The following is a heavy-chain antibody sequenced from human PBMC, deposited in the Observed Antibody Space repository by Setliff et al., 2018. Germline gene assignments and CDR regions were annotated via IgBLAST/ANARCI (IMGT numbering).Heavy chain of an antibody. CDR3: ARRRRGYSYGHDAFDI. D-gene: IGHD5-18*01. CDR1: GGSISSYY. J-gene: IGHJ3*02. CDR2: IYYSGST. V-gene: IGHV4-59*08. Sequence: PSETLSLTCTVSGGSISSYYWSWIRQPPGKGLEWIGYIYYSGSTNYNPSLKSRVTISVDTSKNQFSLNLSSVTAADTAVYYCARRRRGYSYGHDAFDIWGQGTMVTLSS.